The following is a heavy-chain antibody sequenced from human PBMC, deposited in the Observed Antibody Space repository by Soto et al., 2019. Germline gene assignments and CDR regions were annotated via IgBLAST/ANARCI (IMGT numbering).Heavy chain of an antibody. Sequence: DVQLLESGGGLVQPGGSPRLSCTASGFTFSNYAMSWVRQAPGKGLEWVSSMSGSGGSTYYADSVKGRVTISRDNSKKTLDLHMSSLRAEDTAFYYCAKEPNYDFWSGYRYFDSWGQGSLVTVSS. D-gene: IGHD3-3*01. CDR2: MSGSGGST. CDR3: AKEPNYDFWSGYRYFDS. J-gene: IGHJ4*02. CDR1: GFTFSNYA. V-gene: IGHV3-23*01.